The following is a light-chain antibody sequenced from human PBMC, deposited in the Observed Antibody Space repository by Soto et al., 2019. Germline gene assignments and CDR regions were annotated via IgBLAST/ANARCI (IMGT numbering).Light chain of an antibody. Sequence: EIVLTQSPATLSLSPGERATLSCRASHSVGNSLSWYQQKPGQAPRLLVYDASNRATGIPARFSGSGSGTDFTLTISTLDLEDFAVYYCQQRNNWPPYSFGQGTKVEIK. CDR3: QQRNNWPPYS. J-gene: IGKJ2*03. V-gene: IGKV3-11*01. CDR2: DAS. CDR1: HSVGNS.